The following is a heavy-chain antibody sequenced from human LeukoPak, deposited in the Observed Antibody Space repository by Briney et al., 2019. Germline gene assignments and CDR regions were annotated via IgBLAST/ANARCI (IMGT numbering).Heavy chain of an antibody. Sequence: PGGSLRLSCAASGFTFSSYGMHWVRQAPGKGLERVAVISYDGSNKYYADSVKGRFTISRDNSKNTLYLQMNSLRAEDTAVYYCARAPYYYGMDVWGQGTTVTVSS. CDR1: GFTFSSYG. J-gene: IGHJ6*02. V-gene: IGHV3-30*03. CDR2: ISYDGSNK. CDR3: ARAPYYYGMDV.